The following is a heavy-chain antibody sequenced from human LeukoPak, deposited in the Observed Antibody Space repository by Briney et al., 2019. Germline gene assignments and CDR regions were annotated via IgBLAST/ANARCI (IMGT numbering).Heavy chain of an antibody. J-gene: IGHJ4*02. CDR2: ISGSGGST. V-gene: IGHV3-23*01. D-gene: IGHD2-2*01. Sequence: GGSLRLSCAVCGFTFSSYAMSWVGQAPGEGLEWVSAISGSGGSTYYADSVKGRFTISRDNSKNTLYLQMNSLRAEDTAVYYCAKFPFLIRRPIVVVPADFDYWGQGTLVTVSS. CDR3: AKFPFLIRRPIVVVPADFDY. CDR1: GFTFSSYA.